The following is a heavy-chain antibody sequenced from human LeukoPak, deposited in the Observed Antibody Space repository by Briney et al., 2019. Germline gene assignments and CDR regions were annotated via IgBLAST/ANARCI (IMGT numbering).Heavy chain of an antibody. Sequence: GGSLRLSCAASGFTLSPYWMAWVRQAPGKGPEWVANIKGDGSDKGYVDSVKGRFAISRDNARNSLYLQMNSLRAEDTGVYYCARDVNGALDYWGQGTLVTVS. D-gene: IGHD2-8*01. J-gene: IGHJ4*02. CDR3: ARDVNGALDY. V-gene: IGHV3-7*01. CDR1: GFTLSPYW. CDR2: IKGDGSDK.